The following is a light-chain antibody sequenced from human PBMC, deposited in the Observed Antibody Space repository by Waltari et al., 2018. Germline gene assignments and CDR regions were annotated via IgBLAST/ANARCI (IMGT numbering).Light chain of an antibody. V-gene: IGKV3-15*01. CDR3: QQYDNWPPIT. CDR1: QNVKNN. J-gene: IGKJ5*01. CDR2: GAS. Sequence: EIVMTQSPATLSVSPGERATLSCRTSQNVKNNLAWYQQKPGQAPRLLIYGASTRATGIPARFSGSGSGTEFTLIISSVQSEDFAVYYCQQYDNWPPITFGQGTRLEIK.